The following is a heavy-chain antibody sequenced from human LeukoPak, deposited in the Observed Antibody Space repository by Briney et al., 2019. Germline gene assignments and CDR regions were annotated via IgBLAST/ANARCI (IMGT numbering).Heavy chain of an antibody. CDR3: ARAANSGGYYGIDY. CDR2: ITSGPNSI. V-gene: IGHV3-48*01. J-gene: IGHJ4*02. CDR1: GFTFSTYS. Sequence: PGGSLRLSCAASGFTFSTYSMIWVRQAPGKGLEWVSYITSGPNSIYQADSVKGRFTISRDNAKSSLFLQMNSLRTEDTAVYYCARAANSGGYYGIDYWGQGTLVTVSS. D-gene: IGHD1-26*01.